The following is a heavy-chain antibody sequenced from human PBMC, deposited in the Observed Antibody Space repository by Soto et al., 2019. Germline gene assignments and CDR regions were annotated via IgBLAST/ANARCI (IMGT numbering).Heavy chain of an antibody. CDR2: TSYSGNT. J-gene: IGHJ4*02. Sequence: QVQLQESGPGLLKPSETLSLTCTISGGSVSSYQWSWIRQPPGKGLEWFGLTSYSGNTIYNPSLKSRVAFSVDTSKYHFSLTLTSVTAAVTAVYYCARDGVGPFDYWGQGTLVTVSS. D-gene: IGHD1-26*01. V-gene: IGHV4-59*02. CDR1: GGSVSSYQ. CDR3: ARDGVGPFDY.